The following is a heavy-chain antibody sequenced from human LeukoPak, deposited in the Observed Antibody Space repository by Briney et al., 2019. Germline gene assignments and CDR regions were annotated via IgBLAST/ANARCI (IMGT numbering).Heavy chain of an antibody. J-gene: IGHJ4*02. CDR2: IYPGDSDT. CDR3: ARGKHCCSFSCVLDY. Sequence: GASLQISSVGSGSSFTSYRICGVRQLPGKGLEWLGIIYPGDSDTRYSPSFQGQVTISADKSIATAYLQWSSLKASDTAMYYCARGKHCCSFSCVLDYWGQGTLVTVSS. D-gene: IGHD3-3*02. V-gene: IGHV5-51*01. CDR1: GSSFTSYR.